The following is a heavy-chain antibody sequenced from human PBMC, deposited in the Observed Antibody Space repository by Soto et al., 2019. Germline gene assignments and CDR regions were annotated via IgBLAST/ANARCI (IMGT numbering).Heavy chain of an antibody. J-gene: IGHJ5*02. Sequence: EASVRVTCKSSGGTFSSYAIIWVRQAPGQGLEWMGGIIPIFGTANYAQKFQGRVTITADKSTSTAYMELSSLRSEDTAVYYCASLGKAARPEKNWFDPWGQGTLVTVSS. CDR2: IIPIFGTA. V-gene: IGHV1-69*06. D-gene: IGHD6-6*01. CDR3: ASLGKAARPEKNWFDP. CDR1: GGTFSSYA.